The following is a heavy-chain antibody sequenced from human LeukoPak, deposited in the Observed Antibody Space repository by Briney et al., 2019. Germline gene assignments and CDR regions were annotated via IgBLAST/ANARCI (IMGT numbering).Heavy chain of an antibody. CDR3: VQDTATDVFDY. V-gene: IGHV7-4-1*02. CDR1: GYSFTRYS. J-gene: IGHJ4*02. CDR2: INTKTGNP. D-gene: IGHD5-18*01. Sequence: ASVKVSCKASGYSFTRYSMNWVRQAPGQGLEWMGWINTKTGNPAYAQGFTGRFVFSLDTSVSTAYLQISSLKAEDTAMYYCVQDTATDVFDYWGQGTLVTVSS.